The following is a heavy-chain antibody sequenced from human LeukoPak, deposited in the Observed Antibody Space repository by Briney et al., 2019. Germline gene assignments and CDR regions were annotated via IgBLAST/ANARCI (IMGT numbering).Heavy chain of an antibody. CDR1: GGSIRSGTYY. V-gene: IGHV4-61*02. Sequence: SETLSLTCNVSGGSIRSGTYYWSWIRQPAGQGLEWIGRIYTSGSTDYNPSLKSRVTISADTSKNQFSLNLSSVTAADTAVYYCARVEKTTFYYYMDVWGRGTTVTVSS. D-gene: IGHD2/OR15-2a*01. CDR2: IYTSGST. J-gene: IGHJ6*03. CDR3: ARVEKTTFYYYMDV.